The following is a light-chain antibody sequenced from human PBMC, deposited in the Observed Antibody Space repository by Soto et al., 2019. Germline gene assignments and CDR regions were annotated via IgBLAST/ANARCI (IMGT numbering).Light chain of an antibody. J-gene: IGKJ1*01. V-gene: IGKV3-20*01. Sequence: EIVLTQSPATLSLSPGDRATLSCRASQSVSSSYLAWYQQKPGQAPGLLIYDASNRATGIPDRFSGSGSGTDFTLTISRLEPEDFAVYYCQQYGRSPWTFGQGTKVDNK. CDR3: QQYGRSPWT. CDR1: QSVSSSY. CDR2: DAS.